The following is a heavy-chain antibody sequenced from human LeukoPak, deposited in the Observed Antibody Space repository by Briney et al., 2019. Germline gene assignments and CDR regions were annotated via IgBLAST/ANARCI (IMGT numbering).Heavy chain of an antibody. J-gene: IGHJ6*03. CDR2: INPSGGST. Sequence: ASVKVSCKASGYTFTSYYMHWVRQAPGQGLEWMGIINPSGGSTSYAQKFQGRVTMTRDTSTSTVYMELSSLRSEDTAVYYCARDAEMATITRGYYYYYMDVWGKGTTVTVSS. CDR3: ARDAEMATITRGYYYYYMDV. D-gene: IGHD5-24*01. V-gene: IGHV1-46*01. CDR1: GYTFTSYY.